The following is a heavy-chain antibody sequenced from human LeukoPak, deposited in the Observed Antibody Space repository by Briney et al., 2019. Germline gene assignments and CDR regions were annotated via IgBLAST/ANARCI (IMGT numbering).Heavy chain of an antibody. CDR1: GITLSRYG. Sequence: PGKSLRLSCVPSGITLSRYGLHWVRQAPGKGLEWVSSISSSSSYIYYADSVKGRFTISRDNAKNSLYLQMNSLRAEDTAVYYCARGGSSSENNWFDPWGQGTLVTVSS. CDR2: ISSSSSYI. V-gene: IGHV3-21*01. CDR3: ARGGSSSENNWFDP. J-gene: IGHJ5*02. D-gene: IGHD6-6*01.